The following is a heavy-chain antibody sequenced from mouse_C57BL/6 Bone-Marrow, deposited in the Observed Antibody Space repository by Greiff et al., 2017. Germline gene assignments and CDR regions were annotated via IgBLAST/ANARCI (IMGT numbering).Heavy chain of an antibody. CDR3: AREGAWYSYYDFAY. Sequence: QVQLQQSGAELARPGASVKLSCKASGYTFTSYGISWVKQRTGQGLEWIGEIDPRSGNTYYNEKFKGKATLTADKSSSTAYMELRSLTSEDSAVYFCAREGAWYSYYDFAYWGQGTLVTVSA. V-gene: IGHV1-81*01. D-gene: IGHD2-12*01. CDR1: GYTFTSYG. CDR2: IDPRSGNT. J-gene: IGHJ3*01.